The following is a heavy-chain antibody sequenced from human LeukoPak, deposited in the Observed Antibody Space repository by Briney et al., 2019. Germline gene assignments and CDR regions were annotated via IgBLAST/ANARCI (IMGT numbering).Heavy chain of an antibody. D-gene: IGHD3-3*01. CDR1: GAPVISGGYS. J-gene: IGHJ4*02. V-gene: IGHV4-30-4*07. CDR3: ARDLGRSGEIDY. Sequence: SQTLSLTCAVSGAPVISGGYSWSWIRQPPGKGLEWIGSIYYSGSTYYNPSLKSRVTISVDTSKNQFSLKLSSVTAADTAVYYCARDLGRSGEIDYWGQGTLVTVSS. CDR2: IYYSGST.